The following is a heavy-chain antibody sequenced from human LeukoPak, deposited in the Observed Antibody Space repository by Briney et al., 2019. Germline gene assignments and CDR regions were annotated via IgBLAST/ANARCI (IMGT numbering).Heavy chain of an antibody. CDR2: IFHNGDT. CDR3: ARGRRGSGKGFFDY. V-gene: IGHV4-4*02. CDR1: GGSTSNFNW. J-gene: IGHJ4*02. D-gene: IGHD3-10*01. Sequence: SETLSLTCAVSGGSTSNFNWWSWVRQPPGKGLEWIGEIFHNGDTNYNPSLKSRVTIPIDKSKNQLSLKLSSVTAADTAVYYCARGRRGSGKGFFDYWGQGTLVTVSS.